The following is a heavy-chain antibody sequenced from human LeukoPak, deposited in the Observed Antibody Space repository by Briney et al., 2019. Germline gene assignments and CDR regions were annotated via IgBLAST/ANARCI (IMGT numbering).Heavy chain of an antibody. V-gene: IGHV4-59*01. Sequence: SETLSLTCTVSGGSISSNYWSWIRQPPGKGLEWIGSIYHSGSTYYNPSLKSRVTISVDTSKNQFSLKLSSVTAADTAVYYCAKQTTGNAFDIWGQGTMVTVSS. CDR2: IYHSGST. J-gene: IGHJ3*02. CDR3: AKQTTGNAFDI. CDR1: GGSISSNY. D-gene: IGHD1-14*01.